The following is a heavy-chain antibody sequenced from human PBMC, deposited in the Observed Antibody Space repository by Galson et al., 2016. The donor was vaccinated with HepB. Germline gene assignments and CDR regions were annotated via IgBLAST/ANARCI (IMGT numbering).Heavy chain of an antibody. CDR1: GGSINSYY. Sequence: SETLSLTCTVSGGSINSYYWTWIRQAAGKGLEWIGRIYITGNTNYNRSLKSRVTMSVDTSKNQFSLKLSSVTAADTAVYYCASGSGYSIGLGEDSFDIWGPGTMVTVSS. CDR2: IYITGNT. V-gene: IGHV4-4*07. J-gene: IGHJ3*02. D-gene: IGHD5-12*01. CDR3: ASGSGYSIGLGEDSFDI.